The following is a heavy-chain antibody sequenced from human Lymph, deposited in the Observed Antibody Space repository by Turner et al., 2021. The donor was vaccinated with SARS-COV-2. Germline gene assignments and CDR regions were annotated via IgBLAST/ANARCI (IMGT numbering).Heavy chain of an antibody. D-gene: IGHD6-19*01. Sequence: QVQLVPSGAAVTKPGSSVKFSCKASGGPFRSYAISWVRQAPGQGLEWMGRIIPILGIENYAQKFQGRVTITADKSTSTAYMELSSLRFEDTAVYYCASRRSYSSGWYEWAYWGQGTLVTVSS. CDR1: GGPFRSYA. J-gene: IGHJ4*02. CDR3: ASRRSYSSGWYEWAY. V-gene: IGHV1-69*04. CDR2: IIPILGIE.